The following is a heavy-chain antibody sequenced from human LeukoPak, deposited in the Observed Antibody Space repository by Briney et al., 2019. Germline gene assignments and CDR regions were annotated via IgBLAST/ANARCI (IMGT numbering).Heavy chain of an antibody. CDR1: GFTLSTYG. D-gene: IGHD6-13*01. J-gene: IGHJ5*02. V-gene: IGHV3-30*03. CDR3: ARDFGSNSWYNWFDP. CDR2: ISYDGSNE. Sequence: QPGGSLRLSCAASGFTLSTYGMHWVRQAPGKGLEWVAIISYDGSNEYYADSVKGRSTVSRDNLKNTLYLQMNSLRAEDTAVYYCARDFGSNSWYNWFDPWGQGTLVTVSS.